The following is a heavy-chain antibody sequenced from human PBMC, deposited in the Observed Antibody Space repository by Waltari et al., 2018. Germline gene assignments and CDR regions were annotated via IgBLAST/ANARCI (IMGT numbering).Heavy chain of an antibody. D-gene: IGHD3-3*01. J-gene: IGHJ6*03. CDR2: INHSGST. CDR1: GGSFSGYY. Sequence: QVQLQQWGAGLLKPSENLSLTCAVYGGSFSGYYWSWIRQPPGKGVEWVGGINHSGSTKYNPSLKSRVTISVDTSKNQFSLKLSSVTAADTAVYYCARGANLRFLEWLFKENYYYYYYMDVWGKGTTVTVSS. CDR3: ARGANLRFLEWLFKENYYYYYYMDV. V-gene: IGHV4-34*01.